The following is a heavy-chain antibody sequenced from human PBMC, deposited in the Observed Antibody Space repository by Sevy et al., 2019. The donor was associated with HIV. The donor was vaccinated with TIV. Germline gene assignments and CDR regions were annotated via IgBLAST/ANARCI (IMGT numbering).Heavy chain of an antibody. Sequence: GGSLRLSCATSGFTFTSYTMNWVRQAPGKGLEWVSSISYSAEYIYYADSVKGRFTISRDNAKNSLYLQMNSLRAEDTAVYYCARDRRNYGGQYFDYWGQGTLVTVSS. V-gene: IGHV3-21*01. J-gene: IGHJ4*02. CDR3: ARDRRNYGGQYFDY. CDR1: GFTFTSYT. CDR2: ISYSAEYI. D-gene: IGHD1-7*01.